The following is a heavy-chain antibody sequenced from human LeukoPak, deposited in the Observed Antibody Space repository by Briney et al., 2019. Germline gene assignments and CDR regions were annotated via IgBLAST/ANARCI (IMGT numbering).Heavy chain of an antibody. D-gene: IGHD2-2*01. Sequence: PGGSLRLSCAASGFTFINYAMSWVRQAPGKGLEWVSAISGSGGSTYYADSVKGRFTISRDNSKNTLYLQMNSLGAEDTAVHYCAKDVRYCSSTTCYFSGMDVWGQGTTVTVSS. CDR2: ISGSGGST. CDR1: GFTFINYA. CDR3: AKDVRYCSSTTCYFSGMDV. V-gene: IGHV3-23*01. J-gene: IGHJ6*02.